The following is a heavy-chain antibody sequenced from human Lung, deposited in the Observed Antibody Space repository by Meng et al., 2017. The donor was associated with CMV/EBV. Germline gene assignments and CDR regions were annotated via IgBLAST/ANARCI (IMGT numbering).Heavy chain of an antibody. D-gene: IGHD5-18*01. J-gene: IGHJ6*02. V-gene: IGHV3-53*01. CDR2: IYSGGST. CDR3: VRDRGYTYGSLGMDV. Sequence: GGSLRLSCAASGFTVSSNYMSWVRQAPGKGLEWVSVIYSGGSTYYADSVKGRFTISRDNFKNTLYLQMNNLSAEDPAVYYYVRDRGYTYGSLGMDVWGQGXTVTVSS. CDR1: GFTVSSNY.